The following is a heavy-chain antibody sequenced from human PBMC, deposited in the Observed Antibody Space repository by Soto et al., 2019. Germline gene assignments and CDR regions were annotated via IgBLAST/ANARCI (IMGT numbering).Heavy chain of an antibody. CDR3: ARRSGAQDDAFDI. Sequence: QVQLQESGPGLVKPSGTLSLTCAVSGGSISSSNWWSWVRQPPGKGLEWIGEIYHSGSTNYNPSLKSRVPISVDKSKNPVSLKLSSVTAADTAVYYCARRSGAQDDAFDIWGQGTMVTVSS. J-gene: IGHJ3*02. D-gene: IGHD3-10*01. CDR2: IYHSGST. V-gene: IGHV4-4*02. CDR1: GGSISSSNW.